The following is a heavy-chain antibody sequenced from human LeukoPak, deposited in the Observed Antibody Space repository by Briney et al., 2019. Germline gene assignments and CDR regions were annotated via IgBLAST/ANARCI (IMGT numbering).Heavy chain of an antibody. CDR1: GFTFSSYA. J-gene: IGHJ4*02. D-gene: IGHD3-3*01. CDR3: AKVDGVLRFLEWLFDY. Sequence: GGSLRLSCAASGFTFSSYAMSWVCQAPGKGLEWVSAISGSGGSTYYADSVKGRFTISRDNSKNTLYLQMNSLRAEDTAVYYCAKVDGVLRFLEWLFDYWGQGALVTVSS. CDR2: ISGSGGST. V-gene: IGHV3-23*01.